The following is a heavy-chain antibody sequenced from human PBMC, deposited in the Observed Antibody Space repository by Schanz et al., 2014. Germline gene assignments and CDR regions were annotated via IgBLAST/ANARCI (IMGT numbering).Heavy chain of an antibody. V-gene: IGHV3-23*04. CDR2: IATSSSTR. CDR3: AKDLLYGAPMPLNHLDY. Sequence: VQMVESGGGVVQPGGSLRLSCAASGFTFSTYAMSWVRQAPGKGLEWLSYIATSSSTRHYADSVKGRFTISRDNSKNTLYLQMNSLRAEDTAVYYCAKDLLYGAPMPLNHLDYWGQGTLVTVSS. D-gene: IGHD2-2*01. CDR1: GFTFSTYA. J-gene: IGHJ4*02.